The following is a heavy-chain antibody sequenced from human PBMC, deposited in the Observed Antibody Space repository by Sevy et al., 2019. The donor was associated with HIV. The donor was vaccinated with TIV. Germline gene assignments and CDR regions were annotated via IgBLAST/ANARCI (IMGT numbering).Heavy chain of an antibody. CDR3: ARMTSTWSIDS. J-gene: IGHJ4*02. V-gene: IGHV3-53*01. Sequence: GGSLRLSCAASGFSASSYYMGWVRQAPGKGLEWVSTKESGGQTYYADAVRGRFTIARDESANNLFLQLSNLGAEDTCVDYCARMTSTWSIDSWGQGTLVTVSS. CDR1: GFSASSYY. D-gene: IGHD2-2*01. CDR2: KESGGQT.